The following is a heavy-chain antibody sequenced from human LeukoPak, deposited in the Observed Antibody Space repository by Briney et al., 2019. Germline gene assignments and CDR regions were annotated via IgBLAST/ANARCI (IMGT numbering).Heavy chain of an antibody. CDR1: GFTFGKYW. CDR2: ISSSSGTI. Sequence: GGSLRLSCVASGFTFGKYWMNWVRQTPGKGLEWLSYISSSSGTIYSADSVKGRFTISRDNAKNSLYLQMNSLRAEDTAVYYCARRGWGGSGFDYWGQGTLVTVSS. V-gene: IGHV3-48*01. CDR3: ARRGWGGSGFDY. D-gene: IGHD3-16*01. J-gene: IGHJ4*02.